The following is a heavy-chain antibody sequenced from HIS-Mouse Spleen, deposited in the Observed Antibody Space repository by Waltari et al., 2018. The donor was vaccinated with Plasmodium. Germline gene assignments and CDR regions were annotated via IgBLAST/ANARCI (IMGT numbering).Heavy chain of an antibody. CDR3: AHTQYYDILTDYYLGEYFQH. CDR1: GFSLSTSGVV. Sequence: QTTLKESGPTLVNPTQTLTLTCPFSGFSLSTSGVVVGWIRQPPGQAMEWLALIYWNDDNRYSPSLKTRLTITKDTSKNQVVLTMTNMDPVDTVTYYCAHTQYYDILTDYYLGEYFQHWGQGTLVTVSS. V-gene: IGHV2-5*01. J-gene: IGHJ1*01. D-gene: IGHD3-9*01. CDR2: IYWNDDN.